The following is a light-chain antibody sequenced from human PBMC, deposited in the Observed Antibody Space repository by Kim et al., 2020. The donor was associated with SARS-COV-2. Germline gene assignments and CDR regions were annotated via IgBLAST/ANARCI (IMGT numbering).Light chain of an antibody. Sequence: QSALTQPASVSGSPGQSITVSCTGTSTDAGGYNYVSWSQQHPGKAPKLIIYDVTKRPSGVSDRFSGSKSGNTASLTISGLQAEDEADYYCSSYTGSATYVFGTGTKVTVL. V-gene: IGLV2-14*01. CDR3: SSYTGSATYV. CDR1: STDAGGYNY. CDR2: DVT. J-gene: IGLJ1*01.